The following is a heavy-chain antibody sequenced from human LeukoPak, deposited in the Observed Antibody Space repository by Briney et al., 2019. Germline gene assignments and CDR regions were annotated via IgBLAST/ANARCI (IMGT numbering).Heavy chain of an antibody. CDR2: TYYRSKWYN. J-gene: IGHJ4*02. Sequence: SQTLSLTCAISGDSVSSNSAAWNWIRQSPSRGLEWLGRTYYRSKWYNDYAVSVKSRITINPDTSKNQFSLQLNSVTPEDTAVYYCARDSFGYSSGWYEAGFDYWGQGTLVTVSS. D-gene: IGHD6-19*01. CDR1: GDSVSSNSAA. CDR3: ARDSFGYSSGWYEAGFDY. V-gene: IGHV6-1*01.